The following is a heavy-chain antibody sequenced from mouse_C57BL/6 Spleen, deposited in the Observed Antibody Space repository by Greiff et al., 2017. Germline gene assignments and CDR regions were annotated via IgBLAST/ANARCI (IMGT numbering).Heavy chain of an antibody. CDR1: GYTFTSYW. D-gene: IGHD3-2*02. V-gene: IGHV1-50*01. Sequence: QVPLQQPGAELVKPGASVKLSCKASGYTFTSYWMQWVKQRPGQGLEWIGEIDPSDSYTNYNQKFKGKATLTVDPSSSPAYMQLSSLTSEDSAVYYCARSRAQAESSYWGQGTLVTVSA. CDR3: ARSRAQAESSY. J-gene: IGHJ3*01. CDR2: IDPSDSYT.